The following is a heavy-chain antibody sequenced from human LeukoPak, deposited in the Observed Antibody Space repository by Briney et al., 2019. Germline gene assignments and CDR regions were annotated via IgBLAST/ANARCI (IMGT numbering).Heavy chain of an antibody. CDR3: AHAAALEVVVPA. CDR2: ISGSGGST. CDR1: GFTLISYA. J-gene: IGHJ4*02. D-gene: IGHD2-2*01. Sequence: PGGSLRLSCAASGFTLISYAMSWVRQAPGKGLEWVSAISGSGGSTYYADSVKGRFTISRDNSKNTLYLQMNSLRAEDTAVYYCAHAAALEVVVPAWGQGTLVTVSS. V-gene: IGHV3-23*01.